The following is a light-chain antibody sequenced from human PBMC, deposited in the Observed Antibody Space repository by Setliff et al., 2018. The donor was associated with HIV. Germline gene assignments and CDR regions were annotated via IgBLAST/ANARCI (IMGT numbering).Light chain of an antibody. CDR2: QAS. V-gene: IGLV2-23*01. CDR3: CSNTGSNTYA. J-gene: IGLJ1*01. Sequence: QSALTQPASVSGSPGQSITISCTGTSGDVGRYNLVSWYQQQPGKPPKLMIYQASKRPSGVSNRFSGSTSGNTASLTISGLQAEDEADYYCCSNTGSNTYAFGTGTKVTV. CDR1: SGDVGRYNL.